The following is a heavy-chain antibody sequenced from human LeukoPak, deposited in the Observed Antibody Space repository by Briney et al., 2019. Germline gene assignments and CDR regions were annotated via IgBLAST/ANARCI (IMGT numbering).Heavy chain of an antibody. V-gene: IGHV1-2*02. Sequence: ASVKVSCKASGYTFTCYYMHWVRQAPGQGLEWMGWINPNSGGTNYAQKFQGRGTMTRDTSITTAYMELSRLRSDDTAVYYCARSWDTVADAFDIWGQGTMVTVSS. CDR1: GYTFTCYY. J-gene: IGHJ3*02. CDR3: ARSWDTVADAFDI. CDR2: INPNSGGT. D-gene: IGHD4-17*01.